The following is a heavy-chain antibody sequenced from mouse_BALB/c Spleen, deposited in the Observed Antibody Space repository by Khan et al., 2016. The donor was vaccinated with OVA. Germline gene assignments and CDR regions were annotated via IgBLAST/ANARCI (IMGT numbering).Heavy chain of an antibody. J-gene: IGHJ3*01. CDR2: IDPPNDDS. CDR3: ATLYCNPFAF. Sequence: IQLVQSGAELVKPGASVKLSCSASGFNIKDTYIHWMKQRPEQGLEWIGRIDPPNDDSKYGPKFQAKATLTADTSSNTAYLQLSRLTSEDTAVYYCATLYCNPFAFWGQGTLVSVSA. V-gene: IGHV14-3*02. CDR1: GFNIKDTY. D-gene: IGHD2-1*01.